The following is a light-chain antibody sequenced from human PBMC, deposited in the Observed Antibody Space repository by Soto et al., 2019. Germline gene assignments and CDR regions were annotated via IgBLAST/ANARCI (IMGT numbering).Light chain of an antibody. CDR2: DAY. CDR3: QQRHMWPIT. Sequence: EIVMTQSSATLSVSPGERVILSCRASQNIDTDLAWYQQKPGQAPRLLIYDAYNRATGIPPRFSGSGSGTDFTLTISSLEPEDSAVYYCQQRHMWPITFGQGTRLEIK. CDR1: QNIDTD. J-gene: IGKJ5*01. V-gene: IGKV3-11*01.